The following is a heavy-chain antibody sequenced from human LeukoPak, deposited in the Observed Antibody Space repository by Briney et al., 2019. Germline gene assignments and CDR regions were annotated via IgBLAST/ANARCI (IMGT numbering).Heavy chain of an antibody. D-gene: IGHD6-6*01. CDR1: GYTFTSYD. CDR2: INPNSGGT. Sequence: ASVKVSCKASGYTFTSYDINWVRQATGQGLEWMGWINPNSGGTNYAQKFQGRVTMTRDTSISTAYMELSRLRSDDTAVYYCARGLHSARTNWFDPWGQGTLVTVSS. CDR3: ARGLHSARTNWFDP. V-gene: IGHV1-2*02. J-gene: IGHJ5*02.